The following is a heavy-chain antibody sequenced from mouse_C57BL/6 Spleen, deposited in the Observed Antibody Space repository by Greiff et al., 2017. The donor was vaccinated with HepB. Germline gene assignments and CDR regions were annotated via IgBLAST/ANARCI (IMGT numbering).Heavy chain of an antibody. J-gene: IGHJ3*01. CDR3: ARSSSRTWCAY. CDR1: GYTFTDYN. V-gene: IGHV1-18*01. CDR2: INPNNGGT. Sequence: EVQLQQSGPELVKPGASVKIPCKASGYTFTDYNMDWVKQSHGKSLEWIGDINPNNGGTIYNQKFKCKATLTVDQSSSSAYMDLRSLTSGDTAVYDGARSSSRTWCAYWGQGTLVTVAA.